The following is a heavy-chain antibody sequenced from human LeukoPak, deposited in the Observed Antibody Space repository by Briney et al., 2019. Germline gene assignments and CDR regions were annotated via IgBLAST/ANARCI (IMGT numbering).Heavy chain of an antibody. V-gene: IGHV1-46*01. CDR2: INPSVGGT. CDR3: VRDRILVPGKPGMPQAGPFDY. D-gene: IGHD6-19*01. Sequence: ASVKVSCTASGNTFTNYFFHWVRQAPGQGLEWMGIINPSVGGTNYAQKFEGRVTMTRDTSTSTVYMDLTSLRSDDTAIYYCVRDRILVPGKPGMPQAGPFDYWGQGTLVTVSS. J-gene: IGHJ4*02. CDR1: GNTFTNYF.